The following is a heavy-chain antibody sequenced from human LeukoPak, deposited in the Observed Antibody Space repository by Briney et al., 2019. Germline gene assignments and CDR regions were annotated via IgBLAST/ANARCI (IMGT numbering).Heavy chain of an antibody. CDR1: GFTFGSYS. CDR3: ARSWDIVVAPAAMSFDY. V-gene: IGHV3-21*01. CDR2: ISSSSSYI. J-gene: IGHJ4*02. D-gene: IGHD2-2*01. Sequence: GGSLRLSCAASGFTFGSYSMNWVRQAPGKGLEWVSSISSSSSYIYYADSVKGRFTISRDNAKNSLYLQMNSLRAEDTAVYYCARSWDIVVAPAAMSFDYWGQGTLVTVPS.